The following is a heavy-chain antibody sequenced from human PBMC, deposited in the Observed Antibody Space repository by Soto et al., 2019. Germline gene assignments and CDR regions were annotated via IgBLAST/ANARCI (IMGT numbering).Heavy chain of an antibody. D-gene: IGHD2-15*01. CDR3: ARDTGDIVVVVAATPYAFDS. J-gene: IGHJ3*02. Sequence: EVQLVESGGGLVQPGGSLRLSCAASGFTFSSYSMNWVRQAPGKGLEWVSYISSSSSTIYYADSVKGRFTISRDNAKNPLYLQMNSLRAEDTAVYYCARDTGDIVVVVAATPYAFDSWGRGTMVTVSS. V-gene: IGHV3-48*01. CDR2: ISSSSSTI. CDR1: GFTFSSYS.